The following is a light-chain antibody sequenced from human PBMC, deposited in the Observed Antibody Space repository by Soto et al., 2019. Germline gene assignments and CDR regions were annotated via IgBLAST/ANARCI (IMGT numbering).Light chain of an antibody. CDR2: KAS. J-gene: IGKJ1*01. V-gene: IGKV1-5*03. Sequence: DIKMTQSPSTLSASVGDRVTITCRASQGIGDCLAWFQQKPGKAPKPLIYKASNLESGVPSTFSGSASGTEFTLTISSLQPDDFATYYCQHYYDYTWTFGQGTKVEIK. CDR3: QHYYDYTWT. CDR1: QGIGDC.